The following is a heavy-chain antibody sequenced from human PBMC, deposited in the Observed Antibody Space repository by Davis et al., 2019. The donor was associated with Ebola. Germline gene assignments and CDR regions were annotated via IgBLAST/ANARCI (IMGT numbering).Heavy chain of an antibody. J-gene: IGHJ6*03. CDR1: GFTFSSYS. Sequence: PGGSLRLSCAASGFTFSSYSMNWVRQAPGKGLEWVSSISSSSSYIYYADSVKGRFTISRDNAKNSLYLQMNSLRAEDTAVYYCARDYVPPPWQYYDFWSGYTYYYYYMDVWGKGTTVTVSS. CDR3: ARDYVPPPWQYYDFWSGYTYYYYYMDV. V-gene: IGHV3-21*01. D-gene: IGHD3-3*01. CDR2: ISSSSSYI.